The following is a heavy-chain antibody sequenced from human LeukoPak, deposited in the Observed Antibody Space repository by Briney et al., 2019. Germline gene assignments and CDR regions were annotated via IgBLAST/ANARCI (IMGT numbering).Heavy chain of an antibody. CDR1: GFTFSSYG. Sequence: GGSLRLSCATSGFTFSSYGMHWVRQAPGKGLEWVAVIWYDGSNKYYADSVKGRFTISRDNSKNTLYLQMNSLRAEDTAVYYCARDHSSGWYSDYFDYWGQGTLVIVSS. D-gene: IGHD6-19*01. J-gene: IGHJ4*02. CDR2: IWYDGSNK. V-gene: IGHV3-33*01. CDR3: ARDHSSGWYSDYFDY.